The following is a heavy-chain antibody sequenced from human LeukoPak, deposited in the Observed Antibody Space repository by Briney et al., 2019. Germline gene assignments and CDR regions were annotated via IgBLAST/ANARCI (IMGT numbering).Heavy chain of an antibody. CDR2: ISYDGSNK. CDR1: GFTFSSYA. Sequence: GGSLRLSCAASGFTFSSYAMHWVRQAPGKGLEWVAVISYDGSNKYYADSVKGRFTISRDNSKNTLYLQTNSLRAEDTAVYYCARVGIAAAGTISFFDYWGQGTLVTVSS. CDR3: ARVGIAAAGTISFFDY. J-gene: IGHJ4*02. D-gene: IGHD6-13*01. V-gene: IGHV3-30-3*01.